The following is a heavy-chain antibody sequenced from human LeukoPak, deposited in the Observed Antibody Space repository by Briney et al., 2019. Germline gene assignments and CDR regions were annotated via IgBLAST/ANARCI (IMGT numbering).Heavy chain of an antibody. V-gene: IGHV3-33*01. CDR3: VRDQGRYYYGSGSFWLDY. D-gene: IGHD3-10*01. CDR1: GFTFSSYG. Sequence: PGRSLRLSCAASGFTFSSYGMHWVRQAPGKGLEWVAVIWCDGSNKYYADSVQGRFTISRDNAKNSLFLQMNSLRAEDTAVYYCVRDQGRYYYGSGSFWLDYWGQGTLVTVSS. CDR2: IWCDGSNK. J-gene: IGHJ4*02.